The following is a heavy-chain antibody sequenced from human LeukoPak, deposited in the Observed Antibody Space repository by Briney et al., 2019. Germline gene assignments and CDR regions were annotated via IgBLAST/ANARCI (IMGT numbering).Heavy chain of an antibody. Sequence: ASVKVSCKASGYTFTGHSMYWVRQAPGQGLEWMGWIKPNSGGTNYAQKFQGRVTMTRDTSISTAYMELSRLRSDDTAVYYCARGAFEYSSSSAEDWGQGTLVTVSS. CDR3: ARGAFEYSSSSAED. D-gene: IGHD6-6*01. CDR2: IKPNSGGT. CDR1: GYTFTGHS. V-gene: IGHV1-2*02. J-gene: IGHJ4*02.